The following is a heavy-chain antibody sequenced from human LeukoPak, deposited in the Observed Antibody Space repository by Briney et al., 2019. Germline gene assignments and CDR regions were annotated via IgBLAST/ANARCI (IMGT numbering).Heavy chain of an antibody. Sequence: GGSLRLSCAASGFTFSSYSMNWVRQAPGKGLEWVSSISSSSSYIYYADSVKGRFTISRDNAKNSLYLQMNSLRAEDTAVYYCARQVGATPHWFDPWGQGTLVTVSS. CDR1: GFTFSSYS. V-gene: IGHV3-21*01. CDR3: ARQVGATPHWFDP. CDR2: ISSSSSYI. D-gene: IGHD1-26*01. J-gene: IGHJ5*02.